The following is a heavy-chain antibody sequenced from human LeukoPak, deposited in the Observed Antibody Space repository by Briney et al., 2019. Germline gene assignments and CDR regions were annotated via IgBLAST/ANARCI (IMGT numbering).Heavy chain of an antibody. J-gene: IGHJ5*02. CDR3: ARVLPYDYINRFDR. V-gene: IGHV3-30*02. CDR1: GFTFSSYG. D-gene: IGHD4-11*01. CDR2: IRYDGSNK. Sequence: GGSLRLSCAASGFTFSSYGMHWVRQAPGKGLEWVAFIRYDGSNKYSADSVKGRFTISRDNSKNTLYLQMNSLRAEDTAVYYCARVLPYDYINRFDRWGQGTLVTVSS.